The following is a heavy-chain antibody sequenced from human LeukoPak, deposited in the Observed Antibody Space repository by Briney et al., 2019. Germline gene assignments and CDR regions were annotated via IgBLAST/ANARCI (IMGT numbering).Heavy chain of an antibody. CDR1: GFTFSSYS. V-gene: IGHV3-23*01. J-gene: IGHJ4*02. CDR2: ISGSGGST. CDR3: AKGDYGDYVDFDY. D-gene: IGHD4-17*01. Sequence: PGGSLRLSCAASGFTFSSYSMNWVRQAPGKGLEWVSAISGSGGSTYYADSVKGRFTISRGNSKNTLYLQINSLRAEDTAVYYCAKGDYGDYVDFDYWGQGTLVTVSS.